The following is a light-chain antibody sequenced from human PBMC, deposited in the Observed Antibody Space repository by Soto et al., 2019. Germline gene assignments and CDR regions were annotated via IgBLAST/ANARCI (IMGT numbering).Light chain of an antibody. CDR1: QSVSVW. V-gene: IGKV1-5*03. J-gene: IGKJ1*01. CDR2: KAS. CDR3: HQYNTYSWT. Sequence: DIQMTQSPSTLSASVGDRVTITCRASQSVSVWLAWYQQKPGQAPNLLIYKASNLEIGVPSRFSGSGSGTEFALTISSLQPDDSATYYCHQYNTYSWTFGQGTKVEI.